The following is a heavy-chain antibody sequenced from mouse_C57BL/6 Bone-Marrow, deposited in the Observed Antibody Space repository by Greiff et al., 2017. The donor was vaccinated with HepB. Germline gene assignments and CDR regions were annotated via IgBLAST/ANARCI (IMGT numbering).Heavy chain of an antibody. CDR2: IDPSDSYT. CDR3: ARAWDYGSYYFDY. Sequence: QVQLQQPGAELVRPGPSVKLSCKASGYTFTSYWMHWVKQRPGQGLEWIGVIDPSDSYTNYNQKFKGKATLTVDTSSSTAYMQLSSLTSEDSAVYYCARAWDYGSYYFDYWGQGTTLTVSS. V-gene: IGHV1-59*01. J-gene: IGHJ2*01. CDR1: GYTFTSYW. D-gene: IGHD1-1*01.